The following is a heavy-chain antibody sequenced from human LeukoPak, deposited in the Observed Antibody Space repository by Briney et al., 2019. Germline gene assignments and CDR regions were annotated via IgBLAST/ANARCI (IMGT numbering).Heavy chain of an antibody. CDR1: GFTFSDYY. V-gene: IGHV3-11*04. Sequence: GGSLRFSCAASGFTFSDYYMSWIRQAPGKGLEWVSYISSSGSTIYYADSVKGRFTISRDNSKNTLYLQMNSLRAEDTAVYYCAKDRDGDYVFDYWGQGTLVTVSS. J-gene: IGHJ4*02. CDR3: AKDRDGDYVFDY. CDR2: ISSSGSTI. D-gene: IGHD4-17*01.